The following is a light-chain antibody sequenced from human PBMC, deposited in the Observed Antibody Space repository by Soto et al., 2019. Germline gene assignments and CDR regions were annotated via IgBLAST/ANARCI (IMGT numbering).Light chain of an antibody. CDR3: CSYAGSSSYA. Sequence: QSVLTQPASASGSPGQSVTISCTGTNSDVGSYNLVSWYQHHAANATQLMIYEGSKLSSGVSNRSSDSTSGNAAFLTISLLHAEEEADYCCCSYAGSSSYAFGTGTKVTVL. V-gene: IGLV2-23*01. CDR1: NSDVGSYNL. J-gene: IGLJ1*01. CDR2: EGS.